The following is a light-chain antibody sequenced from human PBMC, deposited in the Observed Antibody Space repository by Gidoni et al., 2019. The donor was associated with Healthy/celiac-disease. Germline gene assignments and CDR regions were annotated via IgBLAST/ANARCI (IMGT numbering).Light chain of an antibody. Sequence: QSALTQPAPVSGSPGQSITISCTGTSSDVGSYNLVSWYQQHPGKALKLMIYEGSKRPSGVSNRFSGSKSGNTASLTISGLQAEDEADYYCCSYAGSSTLIVFGTGTKVTVL. CDR1: SSDVGSYNL. J-gene: IGLJ1*01. CDR3: CSYAGSSTLIV. CDR2: EGS. V-gene: IGLV2-23*01.